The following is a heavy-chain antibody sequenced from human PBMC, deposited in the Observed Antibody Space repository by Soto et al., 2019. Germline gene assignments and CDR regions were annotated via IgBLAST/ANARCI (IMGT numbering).Heavy chain of an antibody. CDR3: ARDRGGPYYYYYGMDV. D-gene: IGHD3-16*01. V-gene: IGHV1-3*01. CDR1: GYTFTSYA. CDR2: INAGNGTT. J-gene: IGHJ6*02. Sequence: GASVKVSCKASGYTFTSYAMHWVRQAPGQRLEWMGWINAGNGTTKYSQKFQGRVTITRDTSASTAYMELSSLRSEDTAVYYCARDRGGPYYYYYGMDVWGQGTTVTVSS.